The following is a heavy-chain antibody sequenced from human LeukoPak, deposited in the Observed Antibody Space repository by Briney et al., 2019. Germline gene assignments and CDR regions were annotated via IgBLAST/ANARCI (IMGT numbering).Heavy chain of an antibody. J-gene: IGHJ5*02. V-gene: IGHV3-21*01. D-gene: IGHD1-1*01. Sequence: GGSLRLSCAASGFTFSSYSMNWVRQAPGKGLEWVSSISSSSSYIYYADLVKGRFTISRDNAKNSLYLQMNSLRAEDTAVYYCARESTKRTYNWFDPWGQGTLVTVSS. CDR1: GFTFSSYS. CDR2: ISSSSSYI. CDR3: ARESTKRTYNWFDP.